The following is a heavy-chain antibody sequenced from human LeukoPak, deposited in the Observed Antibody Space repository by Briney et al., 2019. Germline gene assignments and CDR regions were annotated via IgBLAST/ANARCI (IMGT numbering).Heavy chain of an antibody. CDR2: ISNSGGST. D-gene: IGHD2-2*03. CDR1: AFTFSSYT. J-gene: IGHJ4*02. Sequence: GGSLRLSCAASAFTFSSYTMSWVRQAPGKGLESVSAISNSGGSTHYADSVKGRFTISRDNSKNTLYLQMNSLRAENTAVYYCAKDGYVSWAYQLSHFDYWGQGTLVTVSS. V-gene: IGHV3-23*01. CDR3: AKDGYVSWAYQLSHFDY.